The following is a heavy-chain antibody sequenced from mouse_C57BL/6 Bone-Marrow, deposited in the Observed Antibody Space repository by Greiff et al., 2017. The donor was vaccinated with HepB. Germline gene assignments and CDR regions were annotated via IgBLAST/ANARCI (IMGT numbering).Heavy chain of an antibody. Sequence: VQLQESDAELVKPGASVKISCKVSGYTFTDHTIHWMKQRPEQGLEWIGYIYPRDGSTKYNEKFKGKATLTADKSSSTAYMQLNSLTSEDSAVYFCARSDDGYYVGLAMDYWGQGTSVTVSS. J-gene: IGHJ4*01. CDR2: IYPRDGST. CDR3: ARSDDGYYVGLAMDY. D-gene: IGHD2-3*01. V-gene: IGHV1-78*01. CDR1: GYTFTDHT.